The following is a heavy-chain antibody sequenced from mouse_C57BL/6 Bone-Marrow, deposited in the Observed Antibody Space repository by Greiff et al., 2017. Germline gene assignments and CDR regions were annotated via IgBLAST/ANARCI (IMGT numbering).Heavy chain of an antibody. CDR1: GYTFTSYG. V-gene: IGHV1-81*01. J-gene: IGHJ4*01. Sequence: VKLQQSGAELARPGASVKLSCKASGYTFTSYGISWVKQRTGQGLEWIGEIYPRSGNTYYNEKFKGKATLTADKSSSTAYMELRSLTSEDSAVYFCARAGEYLYAMDYWGQGTSVTVSS. CDR2: IYPRSGNT. D-gene: IGHD5-1*01. CDR3: ARAGEYLYAMDY.